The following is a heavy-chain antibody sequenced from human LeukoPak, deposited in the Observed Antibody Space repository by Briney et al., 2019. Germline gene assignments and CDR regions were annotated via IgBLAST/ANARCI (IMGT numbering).Heavy chain of an antibody. J-gene: IGHJ4*02. CDR2: INHSGST. V-gene: IGHV4-34*01. D-gene: IGHD1-26*01. CDR1: GGSFSAYY. CDR3: ARGATYSGSYYNY. Sequence: PSETLSLTCAVYGGSFSAYYWSWIRLPPGKGLEWIGEINHSGSTNYNPSLKSRVTISVDTSKNQFSLNLSSVTAADTAVYYCARGATYSGSYYNYWGQGTLVTVSS.